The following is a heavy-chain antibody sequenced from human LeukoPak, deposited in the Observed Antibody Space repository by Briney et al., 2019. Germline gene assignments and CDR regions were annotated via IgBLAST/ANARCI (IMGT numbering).Heavy chain of an antibody. J-gene: IGHJ4*02. CDR1: GGSFSGHY. Sequence: SETLSLTCAVHGGSFSGHYGSWIRQPPGKGLEWIGEINHRGSTNYHPSLKSRVTISGDTSKNQFSLKLSSVTAADTAVYYCVGYYYGSGSYHNYPNFDYWGQGTLVTVSS. CDR2: INHRGST. D-gene: IGHD3-10*01. CDR3: VGYYYGSGSYHNYPNFDY. V-gene: IGHV4-34*01.